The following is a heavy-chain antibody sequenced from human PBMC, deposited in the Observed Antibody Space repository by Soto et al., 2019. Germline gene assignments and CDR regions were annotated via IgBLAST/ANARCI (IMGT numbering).Heavy chain of an antibody. Sequence: GGSLRLSCAASGFTFDDYAMHWVRQGPGKGLEWVSAISGSGGSTYYADSVKGRFIISRDNSKNTLYLQMNSLRAEDTAVYYCAKDPYYYDSSGYQGCFDYWGQGTLVTVSS. D-gene: IGHD3-22*01. CDR3: AKDPYYYDSSGYQGCFDY. V-gene: IGHV3-23*01. CDR2: ISGSGGST. J-gene: IGHJ4*02. CDR1: GFTFDDYA.